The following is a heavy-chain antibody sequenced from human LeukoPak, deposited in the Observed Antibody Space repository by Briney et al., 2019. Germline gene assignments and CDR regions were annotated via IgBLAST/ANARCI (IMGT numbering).Heavy chain of an antibody. Sequence: GGSLRLSCAASGFTFSTYAMSWVRQAPGKGLEWVSSISSGGGSTYYADSVKGRFTISRDNSKNPLYLQMNSLRAEDTAVYYCAKNRGTNGWYFDFWGQGTLVTVSS. D-gene: IGHD2-8*01. CDR3: AKNRGTNGWYFDF. CDR1: GFTFSTYA. CDR2: ISSGGGST. V-gene: IGHV3-23*01. J-gene: IGHJ4*02.